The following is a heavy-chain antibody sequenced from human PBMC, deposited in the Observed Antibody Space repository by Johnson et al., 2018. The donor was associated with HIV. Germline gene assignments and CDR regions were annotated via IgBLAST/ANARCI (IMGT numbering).Heavy chain of an antibody. CDR3: VKDRGSPGIPAAFDI. CDR1: GFTFSDYY. Sequence: VQLVESGGGLVKPGGSLRLSCVASGFTFSDYYMTWIRQAPGKGLEWLSYISSCGTTIDYSDSVKGRFTISRDNAKNSLSLKMNSLSAEDTAVYYCVKDRGSPGIPAAFDIWGQGTMVTVSS. J-gene: IGHJ3*02. CDR2: ISSCGTTI. V-gene: IGHV3-11*04. D-gene: IGHD1-26*01.